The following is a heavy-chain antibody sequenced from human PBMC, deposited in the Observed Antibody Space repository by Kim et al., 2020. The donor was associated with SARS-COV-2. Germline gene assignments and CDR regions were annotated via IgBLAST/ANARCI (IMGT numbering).Heavy chain of an antibody. V-gene: IGHV4-34*01. CDR2: IITRGDT. CDR3: ARGNRYFDFSTGYPGSSDAFDS. D-gene: IGHD3-3*01. J-gene: IGHJ3*02. Sequence: SETLSLTCSVYGGSFTNYYWTWIRQPPGKGLEWIGNIITRGDTVYSPSLNSRVTMSIDTSKNHFSLNLKSVTAADTAVYYCARGNRYFDFSTGYPGSSDAFDSWRQGTIVTVSS. CDR1: GGSFTNYY.